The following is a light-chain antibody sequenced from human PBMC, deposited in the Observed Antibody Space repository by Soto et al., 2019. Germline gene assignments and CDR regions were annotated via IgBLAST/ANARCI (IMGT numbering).Light chain of an antibody. Sequence: EMTQSPSSLSASVGDTVTIPCRASQDISHYLAWYQQKPGRVPSLLICAASKLNSDAASRFSGSGSGTDFTLTISSLQADDVVTYYCQKYSLAPLTFGGGTKV. J-gene: IGKJ4*01. CDR1: QDISHY. CDR3: QKYSLAPLT. CDR2: AAS. V-gene: IGKV1-27*01.